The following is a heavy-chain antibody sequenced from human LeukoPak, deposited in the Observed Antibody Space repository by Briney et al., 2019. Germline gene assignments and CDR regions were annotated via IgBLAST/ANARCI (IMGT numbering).Heavy chain of an antibody. CDR1: GFTFIKYS. J-gene: IGHJ4*02. D-gene: IGHD6-13*01. CDR3: AKRSAESRGYFNY. V-gene: IGHV3-23*01. CDR2: ITGSGAFT. Sequence: PGGSLRLSCAASGFTFIKYSMTWVRQAPGKGLEWVSAITGSGAFTDYADSVKGRFTISRDNSKSTLYLQMNSLRAEDTAVYYCAKRSAESRGYFNYWGQGILVTVSS.